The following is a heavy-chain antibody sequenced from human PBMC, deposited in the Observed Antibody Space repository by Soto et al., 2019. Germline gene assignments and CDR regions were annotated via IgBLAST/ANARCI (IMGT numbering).Heavy chain of an antibody. J-gene: IGHJ6*02. CDR2: IIPIFGTA. Sequence: SVKVSCKASGGTFSSYAISWVRQAPGQGLEWMGGIIPIFGTANYAQKFQGRVTITADESTSTAYMELGSLRSEDTAVYYCARVAAMVTYYYYGMDVWGRGTTVTVSS. CDR1: GGTFSSYA. CDR3: ARVAAMVTYYYYGMDV. D-gene: IGHD5-18*01. V-gene: IGHV1-69*13.